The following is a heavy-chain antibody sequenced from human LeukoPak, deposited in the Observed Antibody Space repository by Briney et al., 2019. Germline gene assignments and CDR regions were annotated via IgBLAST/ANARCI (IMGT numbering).Heavy chain of an antibody. D-gene: IGHD2-21*02. J-gene: IGHJ3*02. CDR2: ISYDGSNK. CDR1: GFTFSSYG. CDR3: AKENIVVVTAIPGGAFDI. Sequence: GGSLRLSCAASGFTFSSYGMHWVRQAPGKGLEWVAVISYDGSNKYYADSVKGRFTISRDNSKNTLYLQMNSLRAEDTAVYYCAKENIVVVTAIPGGAFDIWGQGTMVTVSS. V-gene: IGHV3-30*18.